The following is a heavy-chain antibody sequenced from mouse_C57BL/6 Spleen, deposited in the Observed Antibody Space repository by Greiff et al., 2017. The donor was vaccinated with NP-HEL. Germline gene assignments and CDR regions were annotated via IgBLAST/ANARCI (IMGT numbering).Heavy chain of an antibody. D-gene: IGHD1-1*01. CDR2: IDPSDSET. CDR1: GYTFTSYW. J-gene: IGHJ2*01. CDR3: ARLDYGGY. Sequence: QVHVKQPGAELVRPGSSVKLSCKASGYTFTSYWMHWVKQRPIQGLEWIGNIDPSDSETHYNQKFKDKATLTVDKSSSTAYMQLSSLTSEDSAVYYCARLDYGGYWGQGTTLTVSS. V-gene: IGHV1-52*01.